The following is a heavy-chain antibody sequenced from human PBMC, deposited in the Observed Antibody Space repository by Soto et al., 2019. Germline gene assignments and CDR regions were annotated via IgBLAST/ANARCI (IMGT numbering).Heavy chain of an antibody. V-gene: IGHV3-64*01. CDR3: ASASGYCSSTSRYYFYY. J-gene: IGHJ4*02. CDR1: GFTFSSYA. D-gene: IGHD2-2*01. CDR2: ISRNGGST. Sequence: EVQLVESGGGLVQPGGSLRLSCAASGFTFSSYAMHWVRQAPGKGLEYVSAISRNGGSTYYANSVKGRFTISRDNSKNTVYLHMGSLRAEDMAVYYCASASGYCSSTSRYYFYYCGQGTLVTVSA.